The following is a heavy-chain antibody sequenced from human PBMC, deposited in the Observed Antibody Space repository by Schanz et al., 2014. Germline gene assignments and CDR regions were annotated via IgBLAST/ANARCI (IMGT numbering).Heavy chain of an antibody. CDR3: ARPALWFGDNCFDP. CDR1: GFTFSAYA. D-gene: IGHD3-10*01. Sequence: VQLVDSGGGLVKPGGSLRLSCAASGFTFSAYAMTWVRQIPGKGLEWVSAISASGGTTYYADSVKGRFTISRDNSKNTLYLQMNSLRAEDTAVYYCARPALWFGDNCFDPWGQGTLVTVSS. J-gene: IGHJ5*02. V-gene: IGHV3-23*04. CDR2: ISASGGTT.